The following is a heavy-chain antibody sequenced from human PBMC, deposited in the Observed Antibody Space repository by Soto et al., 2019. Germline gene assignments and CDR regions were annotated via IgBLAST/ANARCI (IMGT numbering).Heavy chain of an antibody. Sequence: GGSLRLSCAASGFTFSSKWMNWVRQAPGKGLEWVSDIRDSGGNTYYVDSVKGRFTISRDNSKNTLYLQMNSLRAEDTAVYYCAKDLRQWLAYFDYWGQGTLVTVSS. CDR3: AKDLRQWLAYFDY. J-gene: IGHJ4*02. D-gene: IGHD6-19*01. V-gene: IGHV3-23*01. CDR2: IRDSGGNT. CDR1: GFTFSSKW.